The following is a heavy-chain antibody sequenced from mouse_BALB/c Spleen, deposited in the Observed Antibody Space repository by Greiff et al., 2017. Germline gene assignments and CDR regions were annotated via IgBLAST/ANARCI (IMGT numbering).Heavy chain of an antibody. J-gene: IGHJ1*01. CDR1: GFTFSSYT. V-gene: IGHV5-12-2*01. Sequence: EVNVVESGGGLVQPGGSLKLSCAASGFTFSSYTMSWVRQTPEKRLEWVAYISNGGGSTYYPDTVKGRFTISRDNAKNTLYLQMSSLKSEDTAMYYCARHYYGSSPGWYFDVWGAGTTVTVSS. CDR2: ISNGGGST. D-gene: IGHD1-1*01. CDR3: ARHYYGSSPGWYFDV.